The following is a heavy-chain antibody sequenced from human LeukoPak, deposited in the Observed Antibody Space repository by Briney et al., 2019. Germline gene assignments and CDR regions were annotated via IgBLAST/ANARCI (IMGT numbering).Heavy chain of an antibody. CDR2: IYPGGSET. CDR3: ARASRDGYNQNFDH. V-gene: IGHV5-51*01. J-gene: IGHJ4*02. D-gene: IGHD5-24*01. Sequence: GESLKISCKGSGYSFSSYWSAWVRQRPGKGLEWMGIIYPGGSETRYDPSFQGQVTISADSSTSTAYLQWSSLRASDTVMYYCARASRDGYNQNFDHWGQGTLVTVSS. CDR1: GYSFSSYW.